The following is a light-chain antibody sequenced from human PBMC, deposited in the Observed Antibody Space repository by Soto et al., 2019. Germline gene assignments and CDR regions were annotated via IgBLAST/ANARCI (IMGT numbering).Light chain of an antibody. V-gene: IGLV2-14*01. Sequence: QSALTQPASVSGSPGQSITISCTGTSSDVGGYNYVSWYQQYPGKAPKLMIYEVSNRPSGVSNRFSGSKSGNTASLTISGLQAEDEADYYCSSYRSSSTPFVFGAGTKVTVL. CDR3: SSYRSSSTPFV. CDR1: SSDVGGYNY. CDR2: EVS. J-gene: IGLJ1*01.